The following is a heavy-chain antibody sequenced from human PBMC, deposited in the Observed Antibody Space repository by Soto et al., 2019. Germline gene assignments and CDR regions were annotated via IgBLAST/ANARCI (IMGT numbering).Heavy chain of an antibody. CDR1: GGSISSYY. Sequence: SETLSLTCTVSGGSISSYYWSWIRQPPGKGLEWIGYIYYSGSTNYNPSLKSRVTISVDTSKNQFSLKLSSVTAADTAVYYCARDLAGYTEDEDYYYYYYMDVWGKGTTVTVSS. D-gene: IGHD1-1*01. J-gene: IGHJ6*03. V-gene: IGHV4-59*01. CDR2: IYYSGST. CDR3: ARDLAGYTEDEDYYYYYYMDV.